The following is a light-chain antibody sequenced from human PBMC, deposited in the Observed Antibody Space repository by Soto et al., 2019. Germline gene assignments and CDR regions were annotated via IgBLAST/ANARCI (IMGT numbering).Light chain of an antibody. J-gene: IGKJ1*01. CDR3: MQATYWPWT. Sequence: DVVLTQSPLSLPVTLGQPASISCRSSKSLVHSDGNTYLSWFQQRPGQSPRRLIYKVSNWDSGVPDRFSGSGSGTDFTLKISRVEAEDVGFYYCMQATYWPWTFGQGTKVEIK. CDR2: KVS. CDR1: KSLVHSDGNTY. V-gene: IGKV2-30*02.